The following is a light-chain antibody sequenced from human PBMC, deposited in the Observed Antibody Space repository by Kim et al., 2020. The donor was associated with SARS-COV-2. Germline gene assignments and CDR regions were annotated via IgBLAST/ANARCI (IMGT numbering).Light chain of an antibody. CDR1: QSLSSDY. V-gene: IGKV3D-7*01. CDR2: DAS. J-gene: IGKJ2*01. CDR3: QQDYNLYT. Sequence: VVLTQSPAALSLSPGERATLSCRASQSLSSDYLTWYQHKPGQAPRLLMFDASKRAAGIPARFSGSGSGTDFTLTISSLQPEDSAVYYCQQDYNLYTFGQGTKLEI.